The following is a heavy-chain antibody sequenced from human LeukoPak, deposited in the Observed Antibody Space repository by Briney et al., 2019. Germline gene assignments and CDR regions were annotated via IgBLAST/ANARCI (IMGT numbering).Heavy chain of an antibody. CDR1: GFTFSNAW. CDR3: TTDLKRTKLGMLFY. CDR2: IKSKTDGGTT. Sequence: GGSLRLSCAASGFTFSNAWMSWVRQAPGKGLEWVGRIKSKTDGGTTDYAAPVKGRFTISRDDSKNTLYLQMNSLKTEDTAVYYCTTDLKRTKLGMLFYWGQGTLVTVSS. D-gene: IGHD7-27*01. J-gene: IGHJ4*02. V-gene: IGHV3-15*01.